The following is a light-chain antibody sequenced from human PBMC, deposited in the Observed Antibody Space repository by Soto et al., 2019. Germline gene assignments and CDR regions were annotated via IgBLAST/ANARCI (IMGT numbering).Light chain of an antibody. CDR1: ESVTNY. J-gene: IGKJ1*01. CDR2: DVS. V-gene: IGKV3-11*01. CDR3: QQRSDWPWT. Sequence: IVLTQSPATLSLSPGVRGTLSCRASESVTNYLAWYQQKPGQAPRLLVYDVSNRATGIPARFSGGGSGTDFTLTISNLEPEDFAVYYCQQRSDWPWTFGQGTKVDI.